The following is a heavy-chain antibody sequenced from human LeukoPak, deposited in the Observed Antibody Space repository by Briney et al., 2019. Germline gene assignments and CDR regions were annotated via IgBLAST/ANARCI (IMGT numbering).Heavy chain of an antibody. V-gene: IGHV1-46*01. CDR1: GYTFTSYY. CDR2: INPSGGST. Sequence: ASVKVSCKASGYTFTSYYMHWVRQAPGQGLEWMGIINPSGGSTSYAQKFQGRVTMTRDTSTSTVYMELSSLRSEDTAVYYCARPRRDGYNYGWYFDLRGRGTLVTVSS. J-gene: IGHJ2*01. CDR3: ARPRRDGYNYGWYFDL. D-gene: IGHD5-24*01.